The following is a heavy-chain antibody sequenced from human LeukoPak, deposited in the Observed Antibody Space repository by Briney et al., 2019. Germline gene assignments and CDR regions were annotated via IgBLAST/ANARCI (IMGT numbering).Heavy chain of an antibody. J-gene: IGHJ6*03. CDR1: GFTFDDYA. Sequence: GGSLRLSCAASGFTFDDYAMHWVRQAPGKGLEWVSGISWNSGSIGYADSVKGRFTISRDNAKNSLYLQMNSLRAEDTAVYYCAKRSWEVTMIVVALPDYYYYMDVWGKGTTVTVSS. D-gene: IGHD3-22*01. V-gene: IGHV3-9*01. CDR2: ISWNSGSI. CDR3: AKRSWEVTMIVVALPDYYYYMDV.